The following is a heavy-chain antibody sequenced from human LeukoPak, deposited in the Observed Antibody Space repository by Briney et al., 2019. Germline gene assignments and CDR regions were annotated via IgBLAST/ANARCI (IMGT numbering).Heavy chain of an antibody. V-gene: IGHV1-46*01. D-gene: IGHD6-13*01. CDR3: ARATRIAAAGYNDAFDI. CDR2: INPSGGST. J-gene: IGHJ3*02. Sequence: ASVKVSWKASGYTFTSYYMHWVRQARGQGLEWMGIINPSGGSTSYAQKFQGRVTMTRDTSTSTVYMELSSLRSEDTAVYYCARATRIAAAGYNDAFDIWGQGTMVTVSS. CDR1: GYTFTSYY.